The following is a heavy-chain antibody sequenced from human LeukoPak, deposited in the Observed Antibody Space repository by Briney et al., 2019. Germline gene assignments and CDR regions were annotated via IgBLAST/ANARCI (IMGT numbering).Heavy chain of an antibody. CDR2: IEYNGGAK. CDR3: ARGAPAAGRVDY. D-gene: IGHD6-25*01. J-gene: IGHJ4*02. Sequence: PGEPLRLSCVASGFTFTNYWMSWVRQAPGKGLEWVANIEYNGGAKDYADSVKGRFSISRDNAKNSLYLQLNSLRNEDTALYYCARGAPAAGRVDYWGQGTLVTVSS. CDR1: GFTFTNYW. V-gene: IGHV3-7*01.